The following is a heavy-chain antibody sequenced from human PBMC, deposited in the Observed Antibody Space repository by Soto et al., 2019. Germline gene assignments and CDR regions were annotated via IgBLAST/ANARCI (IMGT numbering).Heavy chain of an antibody. Sequence: QVQLVQSGAEVKKPGASVKVSCKASGYTFNSYFITWVRQAPGRGLEWMGWISAYNGNTNYPQMLQGRVTMTTDRSTRAAYIELRSLTSDDTAVYYCARQNYCPGMDVLGQGTTVTGSS. CDR1: GYTFNSYF. CDR2: ISAYNGNT. J-gene: IGHJ6*02. V-gene: IGHV1-18*01. CDR3: ARQNYCPGMDV.